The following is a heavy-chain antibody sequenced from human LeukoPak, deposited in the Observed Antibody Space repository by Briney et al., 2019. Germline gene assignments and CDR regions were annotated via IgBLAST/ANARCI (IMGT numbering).Heavy chain of an antibody. J-gene: IGHJ3*02. CDR1: GGSFSGYY. CDR3: ARGRDSSGSSYDAFDI. CDR2: INHSGST. V-gene: IGHV4-34*01. D-gene: IGHD3-22*01. Sequence: SETLSLTCAVYGGSFSGYYWSWICQPPGKGLEWIGEINHSGSTNYNPSLKSRVTISVDTSKNQFSLKLSSVTAADTAVYYCARGRDSSGSSYDAFDIWGQGTMVTVSS.